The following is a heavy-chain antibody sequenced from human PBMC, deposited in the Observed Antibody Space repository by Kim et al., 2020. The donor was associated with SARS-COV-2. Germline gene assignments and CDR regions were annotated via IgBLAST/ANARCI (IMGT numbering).Heavy chain of an antibody. CDR2: VFYTGRT. D-gene: IGHD3-10*01. Sequence: SETLSLTCTVSGGSISNYYWSWVRQSPGKGLEWIGYVFYTGRTNYNPSLNGRVTISVDTSKNQFSLTLSSVTAADTAVYYCARDTGINMVQGVLRVHGLDVWGQGTTVSVSS. CDR3: ARDTGINMVQGVLRVHGLDV. J-gene: IGHJ6*02. V-gene: IGHV4-59*13. CDR1: GGSISNYY.